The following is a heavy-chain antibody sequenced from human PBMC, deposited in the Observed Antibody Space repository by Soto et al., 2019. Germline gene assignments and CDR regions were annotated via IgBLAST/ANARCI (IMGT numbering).Heavy chain of an antibody. CDR2: ITSTSSTK. V-gene: IGHV3-48*02. CDR1: GFTFSSHT. D-gene: IGHD3-10*01. J-gene: IGHJ6*02. CDR3: ARRITMVRGPYYYYAMDV. Sequence: GGSLRLSCAASGFTFSSHTMNWVRQAPGKGLEWISYITSTSSTKNYADSVKGRFTISRDNANNSLYLQMNSLRDEDTAVYYCARRITMVRGPYYYYAMDVWGQGTTVTVFS.